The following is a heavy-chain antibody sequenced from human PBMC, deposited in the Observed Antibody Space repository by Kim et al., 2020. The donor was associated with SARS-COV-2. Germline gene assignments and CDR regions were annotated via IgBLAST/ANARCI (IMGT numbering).Heavy chain of an antibody. CDR1: GFTFSDHF. Sequence: GGSLRLSCAASGFTFSDHFMSWVRQAPGEGLEWVGSSSSKANSYSTESAASVEGRFTISKDDSGNSLYMHMNSAKTAATAVYHCATGSNGSDFDDAFD. J-gene: IGHJ3*02. D-gene: IGHD6-19*01. CDR2: SSSKANSYST. CDR3: ATGSNGSDFDDAFD. V-gene: IGHV3-72*01.